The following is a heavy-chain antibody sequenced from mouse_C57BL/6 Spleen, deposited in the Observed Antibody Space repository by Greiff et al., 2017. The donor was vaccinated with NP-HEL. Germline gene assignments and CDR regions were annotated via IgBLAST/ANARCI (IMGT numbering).Heavy chain of an antibody. V-gene: IGHV3-6*01. CDR1: GYSITSGYY. CDR3: AREDYGSGFAY. CDR2: ISYDGSN. Sequence: EVQLVESGPGLVKPSQSLSLTCSVTGYSITSGYYWNWIRQFPGNKLEWMGYISYDGSNNYNQSLKNRISITRDTSKNQLFLKLNSVTTEDTATYYCAREDYGSGFAYWGQGTLVTVSA. D-gene: IGHD1-1*01. J-gene: IGHJ3*01.